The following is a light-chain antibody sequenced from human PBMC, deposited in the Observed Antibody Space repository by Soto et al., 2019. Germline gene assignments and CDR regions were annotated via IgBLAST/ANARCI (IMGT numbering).Light chain of an antibody. V-gene: IGLV1-51*01. CDR3: GTWDSSLSVYV. Sequence: QSVLTQPPSVSAAPGQRVTISCSGSISNIGNNYVSWYQHLPGKAPELLIYDNNQRPSGIPDRFSGSKSGTSATLGITGLQTGDEADYYCGTWDSSLSVYVLGTGTKVTVL. CDR1: ISNIGNNY. J-gene: IGLJ1*01. CDR2: DNN.